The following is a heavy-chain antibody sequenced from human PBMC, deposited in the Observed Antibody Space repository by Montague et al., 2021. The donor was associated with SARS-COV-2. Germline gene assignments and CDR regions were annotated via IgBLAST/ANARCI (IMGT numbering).Heavy chain of an antibody. CDR1: GFTFDDYA. CDR2: ISWNSDSI. CDR3: ARGETGYRTSWPDY. J-gene: IGHJ4*02. D-gene: IGHD6-13*01. V-gene: IGHV3-9*01. Sequence: SLRLSCAVSGFTFDDYAMHWVRQAPGKGLEWVSGISWNSDSIDYADSVKGGFTISRDNAKDSLYLQMNSLRAEGTAFYYCARGETGYRTSWPDYWGQGTLVTVSS.